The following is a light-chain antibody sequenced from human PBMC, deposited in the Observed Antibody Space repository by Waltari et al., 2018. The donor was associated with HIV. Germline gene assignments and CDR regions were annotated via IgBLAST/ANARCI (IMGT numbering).Light chain of an antibody. J-gene: IGKJ3*01. CDR3: MQALQTPFT. CDR2: LGS. V-gene: IGKV2-28*01. CDR1: QRLLHSNGYNY. Sequence: DLVMTQSPLSLPVTTGEPASIHCSSSQRLLHSNGYNYLDWYLQKPGQSPHLLIYLGSNRASGVPDRFSGSGSGTDFTLKISRVEAEDVGVYYCMQALQTPFTFGPGTKVDIK.